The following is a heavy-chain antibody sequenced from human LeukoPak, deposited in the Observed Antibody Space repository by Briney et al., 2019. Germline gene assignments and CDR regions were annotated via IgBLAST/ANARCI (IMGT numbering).Heavy chain of an antibody. V-gene: IGHV3-11*03. CDR3: AKLKLGATTGFDY. J-gene: IGHJ4*02. CDR2: ISSSSSYT. CDR1: GFTFSDYY. Sequence: GGSLRLSCAASGFTFSDYYMSWIRQAPGKGLEWVSYISSSSSYTNYADSVKGRFTISRDNAKNSLYLQMNSLRAEDTALYYCAKLKLGATTGFDYWGQGTLVTVSS. D-gene: IGHD1-26*01.